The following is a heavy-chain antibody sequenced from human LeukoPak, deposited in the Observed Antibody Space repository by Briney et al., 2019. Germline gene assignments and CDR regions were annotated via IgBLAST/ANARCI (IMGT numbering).Heavy chain of an antibody. J-gene: IGHJ4*02. D-gene: IGHD5-24*01. Sequence: GRSLRLSCAASGFTFSSYAMHWVRQAPGKGLEWVAVISYDGSNKYYADSVKGRFTISRDNSKNTLYLQMNSLRAEDTAVYYCARELLGDGYNSPYWGQGTLVTVSS. CDR2: ISYDGSNK. V-gene: IGHV3-30-3*01. CDR1: GFTFSSYA. CDR3: ARELLGDGYNSPY.